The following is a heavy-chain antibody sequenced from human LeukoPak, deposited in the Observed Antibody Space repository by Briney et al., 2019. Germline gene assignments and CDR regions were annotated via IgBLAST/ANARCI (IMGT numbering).Heavy chain of an antibody. CDR1: GFTFSSYG. D-gene: IGHD6-19*01. CDR3: ARDVQKIAVAGTGY. Sequence: GGSPRLSCAASGFTFSSYGMHWVRQAPGKGLEWVAVIWYDGSNKCYADSVKGRFTISRDNSKNTLYLQMNSLRAEDTAVYYCARDVQKIAVAGTGYWGQGTLVTVSS. J-gene: IGHJ4*02. CDR2: IWYDGSNK. V-gene: IGHV3-33*01.